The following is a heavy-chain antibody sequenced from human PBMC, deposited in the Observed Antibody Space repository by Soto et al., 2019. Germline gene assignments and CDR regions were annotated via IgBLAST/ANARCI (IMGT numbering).Heavy chain of an antibody. J-gene: IGHJ4*02. CDR3: ARNGNFYDSGGSRDY. CDR1: GFTFSSYN. D-gene: IGHD3-22*01. CDR2: ISASSTYI. Sequence: EVQLVESGGDVVKAGGSLGLSCVGSGFTFSSYNMHWVRQAPGKGLEWVSSISASSTYIHYADSVKGRFTISRDNANNSLYLHMNSLRAADTAVYYCARNGNFYDSGGSRDYWGQGTLVTVSS. V-gene: IGHV3-21*01.